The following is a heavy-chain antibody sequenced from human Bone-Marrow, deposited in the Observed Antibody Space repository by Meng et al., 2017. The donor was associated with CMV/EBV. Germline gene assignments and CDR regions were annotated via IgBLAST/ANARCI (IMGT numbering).Heavy chain of an antibody. J-gene: IGHJ6*02. CDR3: ARTLIVVVPAAIREVDYYGMDV. CDR1: GGSISSYY. V-gene: IGHV4-59*12. D-gene: IGHD2-2*02. CDR2: IYFSGST. Sequence: SETLSLTCTVSGGSISSYYWSWIRPPPGKGLEWIGYIYFSGSTNYNPSLKSRVTISVDTSKNQFSLKLSSVTAADTAVYYCARTLIVVVPAAIREVDYYGMDVWGQGTTVTVSS.